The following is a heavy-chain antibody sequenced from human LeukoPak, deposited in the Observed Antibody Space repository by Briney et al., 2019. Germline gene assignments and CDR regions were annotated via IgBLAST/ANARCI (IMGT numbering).Heavy chain of an antibody. J-gene: IGHJ4*02. D-gene: IGHD2-2*01. Sequence: SETLSLTCTVSGGSISSYYWSWIRQPPGKGLEWIRYIYYSGSTNYNPSLKSRVTILVDTSKNQFSLKLSSVTAADTAVYYCARVRGDCSSTSCYEWSADYWGQGTLVTVSS. CDR3: ARVRGDCSSTSCYEWSADY. V-gene: IGHV4-59*01. CDR1: GGSISSYY. CDR2: IYYSGST.